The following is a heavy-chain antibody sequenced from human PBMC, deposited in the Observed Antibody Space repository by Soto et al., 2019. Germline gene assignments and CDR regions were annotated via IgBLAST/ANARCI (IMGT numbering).Heavy chain of an antibody. V-gene: IGHV4-31*03. CDR1: GGSISSGGYY. J-gene: IGHJ4*02. CDR2: IYYSGST. CDR3: ARLSGYSAYGPFDD. D-gene: IGHD5-12*01. Sequence: SETLSLTCTVSGGSISSGGYYWTWIRQYPGEGLEWIGYIYYSGSTHYNPSLKSRVIISVDTSQNQFSLKLKSVTAADAAVYYCARLSGYSAYGPFDDWGQGTLVTVSS.